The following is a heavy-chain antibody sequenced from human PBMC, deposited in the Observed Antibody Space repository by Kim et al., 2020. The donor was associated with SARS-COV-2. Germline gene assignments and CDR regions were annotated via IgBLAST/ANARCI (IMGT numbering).Heavy chain of an antibody. Sequence: NDAQKFQGWVTMTRDTSISTAYMELSRLRSDDTAVYYCARGQYSGSYPDYWGQGTLVTVSS. J-gene: IGHJ4*02. CDR3: ARGQYSGSYPDY. D-gene: IGHD1-26*01. V-gene: IGHV1-2*04.